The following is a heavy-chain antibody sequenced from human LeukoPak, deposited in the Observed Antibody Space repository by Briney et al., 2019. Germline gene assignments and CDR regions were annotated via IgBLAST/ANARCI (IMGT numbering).Heavy chain of an antibody. J-gene: IGHJ6*03. Sequence: GGSLRLSCAASGFTFSSYGMSWVRQAPGKGLEWVSAISGSGGSTYYADSVKGRFTISRDNAKNSLYLQMNSLRVEDTAVYYCAKDKAYNYYMDVWGKGTTVTVTS. CDR3: AKDKAYNYYMDV. CDR1: GFTFSSYG. V-gene: IGHV3-23*01. CDR2: ISGSGGST.